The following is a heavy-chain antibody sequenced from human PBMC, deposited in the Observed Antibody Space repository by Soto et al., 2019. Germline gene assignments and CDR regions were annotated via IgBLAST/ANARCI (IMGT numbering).Heavy chain of an antibody. CDR2: IYYRGTT. CDR3: ASHSYWYTLYDY. V-gene: IGHV4-30-4*01. CDR1: GGSISSGDYY. Sequence: QVQLQESGPGLVKPSQTLSLTCTVSGGSISSGDYYWSWIRQPPGKGLEWIGYIYYRGTTYYNPSLKSRVTILVDPSKNQFSLKQSAVTAADTAGYYCASHSYWYTLYDYWGQGTLVTVSS. J-gene: IGHJ4*02. D-gene: IGHD5-18*01.